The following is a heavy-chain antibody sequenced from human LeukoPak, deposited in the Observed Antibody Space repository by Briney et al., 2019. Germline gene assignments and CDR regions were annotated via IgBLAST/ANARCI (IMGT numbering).Heavy chain of an antibody. D-gene: IGHD2-15*01. CDR2: INAGNGNT. CDR1: GYTFTSYA. CDR3: ARVACSGGSCNWFDP. V-gene: IGHV1-3*03. Sequence: ASVKVSCKASGYTFTSYAMHWVRQAPGQRLEWMGWINAGNGNTKYSQEFQGRVTITRDTSAGTAYMELSSLRSEDMAAYYCARVACSGGSCNWFDPWGQGTLVTVSS. J-gene: IGHJ5*02.